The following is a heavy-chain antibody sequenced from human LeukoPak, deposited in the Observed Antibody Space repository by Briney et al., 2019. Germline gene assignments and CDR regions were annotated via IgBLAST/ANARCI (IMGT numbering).Heavy chain of an antibody. CDR1: GGSISSYY. J-gene: IGHJ4*02. D-gene: IGHD3-10*01. V-gene: IGHV4-34*01. CDR3: ARDVRPVYYYGSGSTFDY. CDR2: INHSGST. Sequence: SETLSLTCTVSGGSISSYYWSWIRQPPGKGLEWIGEINHSGSTNYNPSLKSRVTISVDTSKNQFSLKLSSVTAADTAVYYCARDVRPVYYYGSGSTFDYWGQGTLVTVSS.